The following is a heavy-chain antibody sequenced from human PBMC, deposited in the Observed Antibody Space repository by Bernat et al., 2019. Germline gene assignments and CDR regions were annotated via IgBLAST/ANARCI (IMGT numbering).Heavy chain of an antibody. CDR3: ARTFCYGDSYNWFDP. V-gene: IGHV3-33*01. Sequence: QVQLVESGGGVVQPGRSLRLSCAASGFTFSSYGMHWVRQAPGKGLEWVAVIWYDGSNKYYADSVKGRFTISRDNSKNTLYLQMNSLRAEDTAVYYGARTFCYGDSYNWFDPWGQGTLVTVSS. J-gene: IGHJ5*02. CDR2: IWYDGSNK. CDR1: GFTFSSYG. D-gene: IGHD4-17*01.